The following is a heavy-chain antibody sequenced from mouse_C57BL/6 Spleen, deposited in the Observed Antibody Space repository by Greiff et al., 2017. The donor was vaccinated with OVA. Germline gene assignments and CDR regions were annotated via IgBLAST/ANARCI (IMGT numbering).Heavy chain of an antibody. Sequence: QVQLQQPGAELVQPGASVKMSCKASGYTFTSYWITWVKQRPGQGLEWIGDIYPGSGSTNYNEKFTSKATLTVDTSSSAAYMQLSSLTSADSAVCDSARGDDGLAYWGQGTLVTVSA. V-gene: IGHV1-55*01. CDR1: GYTFTSYW. CDR2: IYPGSGST. D-gene: IGHD2-3*01. CDR3: ARGDDGLAY. J-gene: IGHJ3*01.